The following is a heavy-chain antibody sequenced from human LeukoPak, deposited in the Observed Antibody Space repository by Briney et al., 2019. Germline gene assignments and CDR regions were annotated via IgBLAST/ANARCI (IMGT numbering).Heavy chain of an antibody. D-gene: IGHD3-22*01. CDR2: INPSGSST. Sequence: GASVKVSCKASGYSFTSHYMHWVRQAPGQGLEWLGLINPSGSSTLYAQKFQGRVTMTRDMSTTTDYMELSSLRSEDTAVYYCARDGKKNYYDRSGYYFDYWGQGTLVTVSS. CDR3: ARDGKKNYYDRSGYYFDY. V-gene: IGHV1-46*01. J-gene: IGHJ4*02. CDR1: GYSFTSHY.